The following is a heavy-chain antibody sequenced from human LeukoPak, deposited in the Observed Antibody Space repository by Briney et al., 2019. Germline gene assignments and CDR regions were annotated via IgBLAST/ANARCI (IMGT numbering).Heavy chain of an antibody. Sequence: SVTVSCTASVGTFNNYAISWVRQAPGQAQEWMGAIIPIFGTANYAQKFQGRVTITADESTSTAYMELSSLRSEDTAVYYCARILSSSWYEYFHHWGQGTLVTVSS. CDR1: VGTFNNYA. J-gene: IGHJ1*01. CDR2: IIPIFGTA. V-gene: IGHV1-69*13. CDR3: ARILSSSWYEYFHH. D-gene: IGHD6-19*01.